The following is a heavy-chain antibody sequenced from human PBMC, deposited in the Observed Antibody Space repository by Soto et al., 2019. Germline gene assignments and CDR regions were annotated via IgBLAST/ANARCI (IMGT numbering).Heavy chain of an antibody. CDR3: AKGQQWLDDAFDI. Sequence: GGSLRLSCAASGFTFSSYAMSWVRQAPGKGLEWVSAISGSGGSTYYAESVKGRFTIYRDNSKNTLYLQMNSLRAEDTAVYYCAKGQQWLDDAFDIWGQGKMVTVSS. D-gene: IGHD6-19*01. CDR1: GFTFSSYA. CDR2: ISGSGGST. J-gene: IGHJ3*02. V-gene: IGHV3-23*01.